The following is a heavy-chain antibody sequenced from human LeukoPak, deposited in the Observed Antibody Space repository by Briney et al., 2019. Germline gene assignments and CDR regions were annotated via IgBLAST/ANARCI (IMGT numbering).Heavy chain of an antibody. Sequence: SETLSLTCTVSGGFIRSSNYYWGWIRQPPGKGLEWIGSIYYSGSTYYNPSLKSRVTISVDTSKNQFSLKLSSVTAADTAVYYCARVPLLTYYYDSSGYYYGYNWFDPWGQGTLVTVSS. D-gene: IGHD3-22*01. J-gene: IGHJ5*02. V-gene: IGHV4-39*07. CDR3: ARVPLLTYYYDSSGYYYGYNWFDP. CDR2: IYYSGST. CDR1: GGFIRSSNYY.